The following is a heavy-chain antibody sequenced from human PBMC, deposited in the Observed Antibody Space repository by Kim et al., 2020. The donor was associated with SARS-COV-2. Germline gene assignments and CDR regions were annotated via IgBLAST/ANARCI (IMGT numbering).Heavy chain of an antibody. Sequence: ASVKVSCKASGYTFTSYDINWVRQATGQGLEWMGWMNPNSGNTGYAQKFQGRVTMTRNTSISTAYMELSSLRSEDTAVYYCARGGVVTIFGVVIIRWFDPWGQGTLVTVYS. CDR1: GYTFTSYD. CDR2: MNPNSGNT. D-gene: IGHD3-3*01. CDR3: ARGGVVTIFGVVIIRWFDP. J-gene: IGHJ5*02. V-gene: IGHV1-8*01.